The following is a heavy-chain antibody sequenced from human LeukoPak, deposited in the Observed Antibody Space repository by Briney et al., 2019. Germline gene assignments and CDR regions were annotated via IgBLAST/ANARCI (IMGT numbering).Heavy chain of an antibody. Sequence: GGSLRLSCAASGFTFSSYSMNGVRQAPGKGLEWGSSISSSSSYIYYAESVKGRFTISRDNAKNSLYLQMNRLRAEDTAVYYCARDLGLLWFGEASVDFDYWGQGTLVTVSS. CDR1: GFTFSSYS. V-gene: IGHV3-21*01. CDR2: ISSSSSYI. D-gene: IGHD3-10*01. J-gene: IGHJ4*02. CDR3: ARDLGLLWFGEASVDFDY.